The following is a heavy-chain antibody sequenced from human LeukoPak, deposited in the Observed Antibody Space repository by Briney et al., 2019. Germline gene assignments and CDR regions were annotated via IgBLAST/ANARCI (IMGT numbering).Heavy chain of an antibody. CDR3: ARGVTVGGILINWLDP. D-gene: IGHD2/OR15-2a*01. CDR2: TYYSGSA. V-gene: IGHV4-59*01. J-gene: IGHJ5*02. Sequence: SETLSLTCTVSGGSISGYSWSWIRQPPGKGLEWMGYTYYSGSANYNPSLNSGVTISVETSKNLVSLKLTSVTDADTAVYYCARGVTVGGILINWLDPWGRGTLVTVSS. CDR1: GGSISGYS.